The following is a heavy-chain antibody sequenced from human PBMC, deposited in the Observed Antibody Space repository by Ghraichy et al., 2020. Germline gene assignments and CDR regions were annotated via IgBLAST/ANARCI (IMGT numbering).Heavy chain of an antibody. CDR3: ARVAQDGYNLLDK. V-gene: IGHV3-74*01. D-gene: IGHD5-24*01. CDR1: GFSFRYSW. Sequence: GGSLRLSCSASGFSFRYSWMHWVRQAPGKGLVWVSRINRDGSSTNYADSVKGRFTISRDNAKNTLYLEMNSLRAEDTAVYYCARVAQDGYNLLDKWGQGTVVTVFS. CDR2: INRDGSST. J-gene: IGHJ4*02.